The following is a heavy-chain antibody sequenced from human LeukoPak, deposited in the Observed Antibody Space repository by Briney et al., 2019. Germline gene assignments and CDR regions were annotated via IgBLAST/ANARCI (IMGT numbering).Heavy chain of an antibody. V-gene: IGHV1-18*01. D-gene: IGHD2-2*01. J-gene: IGHJ5*02. CDR1: GYTFTSYG. CDR3: ARDRITSWIENWFDP. CDR2: ISAYNGNT. Sequence: ASVKVSCKASGYTFTSYGISWVRQAPGQGLEWMGWISAYNGNTNYAQKLQGRVTMTTDTSTSTAYMELRSLRSDDTAVYYCARDRITSWIENWFDPWGQGTPVTVSS.